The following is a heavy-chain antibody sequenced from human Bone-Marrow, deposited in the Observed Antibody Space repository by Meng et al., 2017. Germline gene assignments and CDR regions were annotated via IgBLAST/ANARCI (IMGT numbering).Heavy chain of an antibody. CDR2: INHSGST. D-gene: IGHD6-19*01. CDR3: ASWIYSCGWQ. CDR1: GGSFSGYY. J-gene: IGHJ4*02. V-gene: IGHV4-34*01. Sequence: QVQLQQGGAGRLKPSETLSLTCAVYGGSFSGYYWSWIRQPPGKGLEWIGEINHSGSTNYNPSLKSRVTISVDTSKNQFSLKLSSVTAADTAVYYCASWIYSCGWQWGQGTLVTVSS.